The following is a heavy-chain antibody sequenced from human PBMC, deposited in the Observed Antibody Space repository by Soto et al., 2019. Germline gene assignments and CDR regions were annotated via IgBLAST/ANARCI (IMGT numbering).Heavy chain of an antibody. J-gene: IGHJ4*02. CDR2: ISSSSSYI. D-gene: IGHD3-10*01. CDR1: GFTFSSYS. V-gene: IGHV3-21*01. Sequence: EVQLVESGGGLVKPGGSLRISCAASGFTFSSYSMNWVRQAPGKGLEWVSSISSSSSYIYYADSAKGRLTISRDTAKNSVDLQMNSLSAEDPAVYDCAGDPATLVRGGPAYWGQGPLVSVSS. CDR3: AGDPATLVRGGPAY.